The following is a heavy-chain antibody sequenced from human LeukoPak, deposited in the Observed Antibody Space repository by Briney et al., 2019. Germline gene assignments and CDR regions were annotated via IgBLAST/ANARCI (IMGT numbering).Heavy chain of an antibody. CDR1: GFTFDDYA. Sequence: PGGSLRLSCAASGFTFDDYAMHWVRQAPGKGLEWVSSLSWNSGSIGYADSVKGRFTISRDNAKNSLYLQMNSLRAEDTALYYCAKGDRYSSGWYSNFDYWGQGTLVTVSS. J-gene: IGHJ4*02. D-gene: IGHD6-19*01. CDR2: LSWNSGSI. V-gene: IGHV3-9*01. CDR3: AKGDRYSSGWYSNFDY.